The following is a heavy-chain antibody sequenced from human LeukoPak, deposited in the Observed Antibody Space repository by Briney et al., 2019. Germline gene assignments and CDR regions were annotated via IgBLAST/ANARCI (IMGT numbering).Heavy chain of an antibody. Sequence: GGSLRLSCAASGFTFSNAWMNWVRQAPGKGLEWVSYISSSSSTIYYADSVKGRFTISRDNAKNSLYLQMNSLRAEDTAVYYCAGESSYYDSSGYWAWGQGTLVTVSS. CDR2: ISSSSSTI. D-gene: IGHD3-22*01. CDR1: GFTFSNAW. V-gene: IGHV3-48*01. CDR3: AGESSYYDSSGYWA. J-gene: IGHJ5*02.